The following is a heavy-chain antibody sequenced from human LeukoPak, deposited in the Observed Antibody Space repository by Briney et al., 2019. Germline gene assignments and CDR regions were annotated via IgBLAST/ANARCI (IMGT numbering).Heavy chain of an antibody. V-gene: IGHV1-69*13. CDR3: AGDNRGITMVSVYYYYYMDV. CDR2: IIPIFGTA. D-gene: IGHD3-10*01. CDR1: GGTFSSYA. J-gene: IGHJ6*03. Sequence: SVKVSCKASGGTFSSYAISWVRQAPGQGLEWMGGIIPIFGTANYAQKFQGRVTITADESTSTAYMELSSLRSEDTAVYYCAGDNRGITMVSVYYYYYMDVWGKGTTVTVSS.